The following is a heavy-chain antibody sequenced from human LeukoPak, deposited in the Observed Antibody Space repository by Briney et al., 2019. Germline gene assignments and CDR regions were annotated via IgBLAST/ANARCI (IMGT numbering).Heavy chain of an antibody. Sequence: GGSLRLSCAASGFTFSSYGMHWVRQAPGKGLEWVAFIRYDGSNKYYADSVKGRFTISRDNSKNTLYLQMNSLRAEDTAVYYCARGSTDPDAFDIWGQGTMITVSS. CDR2: IRYDGSNK. CDR3: ARGSTDPDAFDI. J-gene: IGHJ3*02. CDR1: GFTFSSYG. V-gene: IGHV3-30*02.